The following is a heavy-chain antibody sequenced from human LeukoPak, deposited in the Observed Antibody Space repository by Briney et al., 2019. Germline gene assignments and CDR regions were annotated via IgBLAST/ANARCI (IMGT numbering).Heavy chain of an antibody. CDR2: IWYDGSNK. V-gene: IGHV3-33*01. J-gene: IGHJ4*02. D-gene: IGHD2-2*01. CDR3: ARVSVVPAAMVARYYFDY. Sequence: GGSLRLSCAASGFTFSSYGMHWVRQAPGKGLEWVAVIWYDGSNKYYADSVKGRFTISRDNSKNTLYLQMNSLRAEDTAVYYCARVSVVPAAMVARYYFDYWGQGTLVTVSS. CDR1: GFTFSSYG.